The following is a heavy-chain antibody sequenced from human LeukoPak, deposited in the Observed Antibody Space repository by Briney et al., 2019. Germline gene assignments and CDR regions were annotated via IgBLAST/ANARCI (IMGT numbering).Heavy chain of an antibody. V-gene: IGHV4-59*08. CDR1: GGSISSYY. J-gene: IGHJ4*02. D-gene: IGHD3-22*01. CDR2: IYHSGST. CDR3: ARRSVYYDSSGYYYYYFDY. Sequence: SETLSLTCTVSGGSISSYYWSWIRQPPGKGLEWIGYIYHSGSTKYNPSLKSRVTISVDTSKNQFSLKLTSVTAADTAVYYCARRSVYYDSSGYYYYYFDYWGQGTLVTVSS.